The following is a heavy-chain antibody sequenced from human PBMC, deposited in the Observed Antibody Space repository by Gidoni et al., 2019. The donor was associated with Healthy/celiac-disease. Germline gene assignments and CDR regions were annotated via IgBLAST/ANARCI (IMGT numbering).Heavy chain of an antibody. CDR3: ARLEYCSSTSCHFFDY. CDR2: IYPGDSDT. V-gene: IGHV5-51*01. D-gene: IGHD2-2*01. J-gene: IGHJ4*02. CDR1: GYSFTSYW. Sequence: EVQLVQSGAEVKKPGESLKISCKGSGYSFTSYWIGWVRQMPGKGLEWMGIIYPGDSDTRYSPSFQGQVTISADKSISTAYLQGSSLKASDTAMYYCARLEYCSSTSCHFFDYWGQGTLVTVSS.